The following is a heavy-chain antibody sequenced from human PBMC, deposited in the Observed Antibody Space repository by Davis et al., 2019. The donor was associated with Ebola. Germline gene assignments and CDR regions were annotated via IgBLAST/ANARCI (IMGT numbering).Heavy chain of an antibody. Sequence: PSETLSLTCALSGDSVSTNSVSWHWIRQSPSRGLEWLGRTYYRSKWYNEYAASVKSRITINPDTSKNQFSLQLNSVTPEDTAVYYCARSFNCAFDSWGQGTLVTVSS. CDR2: TYYRSKWYN. CDR1: GDSVSTNSVS. D-gene: IGHD1-20*01. CDR3: ARSFNCAFDS. V-gene: IGHV6-1*01. J-gene: IGHJ4*02.